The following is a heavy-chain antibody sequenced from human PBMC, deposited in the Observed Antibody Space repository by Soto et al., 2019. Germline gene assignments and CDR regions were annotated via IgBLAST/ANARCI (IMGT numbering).Heavy chain of an antibody. Sequence: SETLSLTCTVSGGSISSSSYYLGWIRQPPGKGLEWIGSIYYSGSTYYNPSLKSRVTISVDTSKNQFSLKLSSVTAADTAVYYCARLFITTVTTFDYWGQGTLVTVSS. D-gene: IGHD4-17*01. V-gene: IGHV4-39*01. CDR3: ARLFITTVTTFDY. CDR2: IYYSGST. J-gene: IGHJ4*02. CDR1: GGSISSSSYY.